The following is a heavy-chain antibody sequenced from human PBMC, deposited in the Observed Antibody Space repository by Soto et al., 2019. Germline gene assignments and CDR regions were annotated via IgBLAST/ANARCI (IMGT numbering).Heavy chain of an antibody. CDR1: GFTFSSYA. CDR3: AKSIAVAGRPLYYFDY. V-gene: IGHV3-23*01. CDR2: ISGSGGST. Sequence: PGGSLRLSCAASGFTFSSYAMSWVRQAPGKGLEWVSAISGSGGSTYYADSVKGRFTISRDNSKNTLYLQMNSLRAEDTAVYYCAKSIAVAGRPLYYFDYWGQGTLVTVSS. J-gene: IGHJ4*02. D-gene: IGHD6-19*01.